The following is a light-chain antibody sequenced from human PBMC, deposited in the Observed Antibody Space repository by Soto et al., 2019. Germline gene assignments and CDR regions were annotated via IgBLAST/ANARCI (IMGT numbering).Light chain of an antibody. CDR2: DAS. CDR3: QHYISWPT. V-gene: IGKV3-15*01. J-gene: IGKJ1*01. CDR1: QSVSSN. Sequence: EIVMTQSPATLSVSPGERATLSCRASQSVSSNLAWYQQKPGQAPRLLIYDASTRATGIPTRFSGSGSGTEFSLTISSLRSEDFAVYYCQHYISWPTLGRGTKV.